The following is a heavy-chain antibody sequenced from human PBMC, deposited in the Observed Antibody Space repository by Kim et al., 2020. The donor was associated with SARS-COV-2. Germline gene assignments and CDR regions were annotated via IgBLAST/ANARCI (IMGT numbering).Heavy chain of an antibody. D-gene: IGHD1-26*01. CDR3: AREGGYPWPYYFDY. V-gene: IGHV3-53*01. J-gene: IGHJ4*02. Sequence: ADSVKGRFTISRDNSKNTLYLQMNSLRAEDTAVYYCAREGGYPWPYYFDYWGQGTLVTVSS.